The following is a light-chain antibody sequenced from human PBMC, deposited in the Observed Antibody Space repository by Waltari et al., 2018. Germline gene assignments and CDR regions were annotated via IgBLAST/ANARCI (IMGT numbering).Light chain of an antibody. CDR1: SAPSGAPYD. CDR3: QSYDSNLSGLV. V-gene: IGLV1-40*01. CDR2: GNT. J-gene: IGLJ1*01. Sequence: QSVLTQPPSVSGAPGQRVNTTCPRSSAPSGAPYDVHRYQHVPGTAPKVLIYGNTNRPSGVPDRFSASKSGTSASLAITGLQAEDEGYYYCQSYDSNLSGLVFGTGTKVTVL.